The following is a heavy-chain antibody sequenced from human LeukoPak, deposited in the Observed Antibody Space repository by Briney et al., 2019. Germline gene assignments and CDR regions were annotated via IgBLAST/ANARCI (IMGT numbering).Heavy chain of an antibody. J-gene: IGHJ4*02. CDR3: ATGYCSSTSCYTPLDY. Sequence: SETLSLTCTVSGGSISSSSYYWGWIRQPPGKGLEWIGEINHSGSTNYNPSLKSRVTISVDTSKNQFSLKLSSVTAADTAVYYCATGYCSSTSCYTPLDYWGQGTLVTVSS. CDR1: GGSISSSSYY. D-gene: IGHD2-2*02. CDR2: INHSGST. V-gene: IGHV4-39*07.